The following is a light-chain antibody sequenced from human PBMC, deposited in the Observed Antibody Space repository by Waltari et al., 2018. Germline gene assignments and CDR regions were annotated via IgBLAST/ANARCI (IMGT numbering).Light chain of an antibody. V-gene: IGKV3-20*01. CDR1: QSVSRT. CDR3: QKYGTLPAT. J-gene: IGKJ1*01. Sequence: EIVFTQSPGTLSLSPGERATLSCRASQSVSRTLAWYQQKPGQAPRLLIYDASTRATGIPDRFRGSGSGTDFSLTISRLEPEDFAVYYCQKYGTLPATFGQGTKVEIK. CDR2: DAS.